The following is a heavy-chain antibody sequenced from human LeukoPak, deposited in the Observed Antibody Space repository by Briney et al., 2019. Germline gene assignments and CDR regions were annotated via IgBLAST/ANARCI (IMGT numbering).Heavy chain of an antibody. Sequence: PSATLSLTCSVSGESITTRHYYWGWIRQPPGKGLEWIGSIYYGEATSYNPSLMSRGTITIDTSSNHFSLRLTSVTAADTAVYYSAKGGDSYKVGNYWGQGTLVTVSS. J-gene: IGHJ4*02. CDR3: AKGGDSYKVGNY. CDR1: GESITTRHYY. D-gene: IGHD5-24*01. CDR2: IYYGEAT. V-gene: IGHV4-39*07.